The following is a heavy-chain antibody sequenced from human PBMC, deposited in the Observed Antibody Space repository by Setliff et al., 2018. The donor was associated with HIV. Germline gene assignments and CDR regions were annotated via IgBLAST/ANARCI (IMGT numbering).Heavy chain of an antibody. V-gene: IGHV3-30*02. Sequence: GGSLRLSCAASGFTFSNYGMHWVRQGPGKGLEWVAFIRSDESETYYADSVKGRFTISKDNSKNTLDLQMISLRVEDTALYYCARDGASLAARTYNYYYMDVWGKGTTVTVSS. D-gene: IGHD6-6*01. CDR3: ARDGASLAARTYNYYYMDV. J-gene: IGHJ6*03. CDR2: IRSDESET. CDR1: GFTFSNYG.